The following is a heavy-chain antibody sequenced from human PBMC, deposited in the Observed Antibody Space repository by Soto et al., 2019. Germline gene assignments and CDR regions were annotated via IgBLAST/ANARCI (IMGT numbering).Heavy chain of an antibody. V-gene: IGHV5-51*01. CDR3: ASPSGSTSPNHDAFDI. CDR1: GYSFTSYW. Sequence: GESLKISCKGSGYSFTSYWIGWVLQMPWKGLEWMGIIYPGDSDTRYSPSFQGQVTISADKSISTAYLQWSSLKASDTAMYYCASPSGSTSPNHDAFDIWGQGTMVTVSS. J-gene: IGHJ3*02. D-gene: IGHD2-2*01. CDR2: IYPGDSDT.